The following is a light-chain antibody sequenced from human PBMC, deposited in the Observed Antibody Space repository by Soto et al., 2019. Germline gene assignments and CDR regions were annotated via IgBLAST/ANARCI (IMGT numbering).Light chain of an antibody. CDR2: ENY. V-gene: IGLV1-51*02. Sequence: QSALTQPPSVSAAQGQTVTISCSGSSSSIGNNFVSWYQQLPGTAPKLLIYENYKRPSEIPDRFSGSKSGTSATLEITGLQTGDEADYYCATRYDSLTALFGGGTKLTVL. CDR3: ATRYDSLTAL. CDR1: SSSIGNNF. J-gene: IGLJ3*02.